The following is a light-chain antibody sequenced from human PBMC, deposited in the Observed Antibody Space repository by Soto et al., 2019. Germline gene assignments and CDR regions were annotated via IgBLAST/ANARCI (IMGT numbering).Light chain of an antibody. CDR3: KQYNSYSPRMST. Sequence: DIQMSQCPSTLSAFVGDRVTITCRASQSISSWLAWYQRKPGKAPKLLTYDASRLESAVPSRFSGSGSGRESTITISSLKPDDFATYYCKQYNSYSPRMSTFGQGTRLEIK. V-gene: IGKV1-5*01. J-gene: IGKJ5*01. CDR1: QSISSW. CDR2: DAS.